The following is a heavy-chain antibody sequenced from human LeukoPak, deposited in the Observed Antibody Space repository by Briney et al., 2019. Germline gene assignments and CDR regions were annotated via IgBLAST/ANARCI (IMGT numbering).Heavy chain of an antibody. D-gene: IGHD6-19*01. CDR2: INHSGST. Sequence: SETLSLTCAVYGGSFSGYYWSWIRQPPGKGLEWIGEINHSGSTNYNPSLKSRVTISVDPSKNQFSLKLSSVTAADTAVYYCARGSGWYALHYWGQGTLVTVSS. V-gene: IGHV4-34*01. J-gene: IGHJ4*02. CDR3: ARGSGWYALHY. CDR1: GGSFSGYY.